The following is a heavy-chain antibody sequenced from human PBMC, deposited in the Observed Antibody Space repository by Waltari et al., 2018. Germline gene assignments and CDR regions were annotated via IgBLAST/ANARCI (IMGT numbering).Heavy chain of an antibody. CDR2: IKTRDKKRRGRKDETT. Sequence: EVQLVESAGGVVKPERSRRLSCRDVGISFNESAILRGRQAPGKGLWWFARIKTRDKKRRGRKDETTDYAAPVKGRFTVSRDDSKNILDLYMNNLRTEDTAMYYCTTPGAARQYHWGQGTLVTVSS. V-gene: IGHV3-15*01. CDR3: TTPGAARQYH. J-gene: IGHJ4*02. D-gene: IGHD6-6*01. CDR1: GISFNESA.